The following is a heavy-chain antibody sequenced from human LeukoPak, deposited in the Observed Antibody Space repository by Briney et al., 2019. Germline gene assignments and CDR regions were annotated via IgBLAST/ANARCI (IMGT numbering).Heavy chain of an antibody. V-gene: IGHV3-15*07. Sequence: GGSLTLSCAVSGFTFSNAWMNWVCQAPGQGMEWVGSIKSKTDGGTTDYAAPVKGRFTISSDESTDTLFLQMNNLKTEDTAVYYCTADLEGSLYVGHYSDLPFASWGQGTLVTVSS. CDR2: IKSKTDGGTT. CDR1: GFTFSNAW. D-gene: IGHD3-22*01. CDR3: TADLEGSLYVGHYSDLPFAS. J-gene: IGHJ5*01.